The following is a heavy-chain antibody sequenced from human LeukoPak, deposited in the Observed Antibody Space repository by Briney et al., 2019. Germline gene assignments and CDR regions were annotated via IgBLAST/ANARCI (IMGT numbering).Heavy chain of an antibody. V-gene: IGHV3-23*01. D-gene: IGHD3-22*01. CDR1: GFTFSSYA. Sequence: GGSLRLSCAASGFTFSSYAMSWVRQAPGKGLEWVSAISGSGGSTYYADSVKGRFTISRDNSKNTLYLQMNSLRAEDTAVYYCAKDLQAITMIVVVPYYFDYWGQGTLVTVSS. CDR2: ISGSGGST. CDR3: AKDLQAITMIVVVPYYFDY. J-gene: IGHJ4*02.